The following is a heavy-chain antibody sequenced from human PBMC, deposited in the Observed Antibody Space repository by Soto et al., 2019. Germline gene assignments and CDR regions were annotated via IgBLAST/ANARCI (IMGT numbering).Heavy chain of an antibody. CDR1: GGSISSGDYY. J-gene: IGHJ5*02. CDR3: AGQQLVYNWFDP. Sequence: SETLSLTCTVSGGSISSGDYYWSWIRQPPGKGLEWIGYIYYSGSTYYNPSLKSRVTISVDTSKNQFSLKLSSVTAADTAVYYCAGQQLVYNWFDPWGQGTLVTVSS. D-gene: IGHD6-13*01. CDR2: IYYSGST. V-gene: IGHV4-30-4*01.